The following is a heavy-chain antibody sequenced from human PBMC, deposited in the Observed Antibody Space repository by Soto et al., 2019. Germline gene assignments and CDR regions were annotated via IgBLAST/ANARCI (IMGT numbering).Heavy chain of an antibody. CDR1: GGSISSGGYY. J-gene: IGHJ5*02. Sequence: SETLSLTCTVSGGSISSGGYYWSWIRQHPGKGLEWIGYIYYSGSTYYNPSLKSRVTISVDTSKNQFSLKLSSVTAADTAVYYCARTKTLNWFDPWGQGTLVTVSS. V-gene: IGHV4-31*03. CDR3: ARTKTLNWFDP. CDR2: IYYSGST.